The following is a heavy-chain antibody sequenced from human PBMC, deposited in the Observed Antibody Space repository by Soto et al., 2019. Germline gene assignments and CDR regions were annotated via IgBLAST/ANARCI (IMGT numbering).Heavy chain of an antibody. J-gene: IGHJ4*02. Sequence: PGGSLRLSCAASGFTFSSYAMSWVRQAPGKGLEWVSAISGSGGSPYYADSVKGRFTVSRDNSKYTLFLHMNSLRADDTAVYYCAKKGSEWYYFDYWGRGTLVTVSS. CDR1: GFTFSSYA. CDR3: AKKGSEWYYFDY. CDR2: ISGSGGSP. V-gene: IGHV3-23*01. D-gene: IGHD2-8*01.